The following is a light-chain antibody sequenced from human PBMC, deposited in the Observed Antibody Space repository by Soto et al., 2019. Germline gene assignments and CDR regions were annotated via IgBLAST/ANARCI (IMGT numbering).Light chain of an antibody. Sequence: AIQLTQSPSSLSASVGDRVTITCQASQGISSALAWYQQIPGKAPKLLIYIASSLQSGVPSRFSGSGSGTDFTLTISSLQPEDFAIYYCQQFNNYPFTFGGGTKVEI. CDR3: QQFNNYPFT. V-gene: IGKV1D-13*01. J-gene: IGKJ4*01. CDR2: IAS. CDR1: QGISSA.